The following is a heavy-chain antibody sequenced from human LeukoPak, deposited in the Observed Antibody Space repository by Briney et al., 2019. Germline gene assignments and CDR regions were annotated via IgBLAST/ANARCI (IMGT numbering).Heavy chain of an antibody. CDR1: GFTFSSHW. Sequence: GGSLRLSCAGSGFTFSSHWMTWVRQAPGKGLEWVASIKHDGSEKNYVDSVKGRFTISRDNAKNSLYVEMNNLRGEDTAVYYCARDNFDWRPLDCWGQGTLVTVSS. CDR3: ARDNFDWRPLDC. V-gene: IGHV3-7*03. J-gene: IGHJ4*02. CDR2: IKHDGSEK. D-gene: IGHD3-9*01.